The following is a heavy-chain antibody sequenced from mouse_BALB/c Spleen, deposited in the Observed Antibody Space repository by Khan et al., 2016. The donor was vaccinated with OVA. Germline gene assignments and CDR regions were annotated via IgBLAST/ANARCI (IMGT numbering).Heavy chain of an antibody. CDR2: ILPGSGSS. J-gene: IGHJ1*01. V-gene: IGHV1-9*01. CDR3: ARYTNHWYFDV. D-gene: IGHD1-1*01. CDR1: GYTFSNSC. Sequence: QVQLKESGAELMKPGASVKISCKATGYTFSNSCIEWVKQRPGHGLEWIGEILPGSGSSNYNEKFKGKATFTADTSSNTAYMQLSSLTSEDSGVYYCARYTNHWYFDVWGAGTTVTVSS.